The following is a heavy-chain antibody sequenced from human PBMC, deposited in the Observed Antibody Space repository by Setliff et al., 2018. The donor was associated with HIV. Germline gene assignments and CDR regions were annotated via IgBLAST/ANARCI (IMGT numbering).Heavy chain of an antibody. J-gene: IGHJ4*02. Sequence: SETLSLTCTVSGGSISSGDYYCSWIRQPPGKGLEYIGSIHYNENTYYNPSLKSRVTISIDTSKNQFSLKLSSVTAADSGVYYCASEYCSGGGCYRDRGIDSWGQGTLVTVSS. CDR1: GGSISSGDYY. CDR3: ASEYCSGGGCYRDRGIDS. V-gene: IGHV4-39*01. CDR2: IHYNENT. D-gene: IGHD2-15*01.